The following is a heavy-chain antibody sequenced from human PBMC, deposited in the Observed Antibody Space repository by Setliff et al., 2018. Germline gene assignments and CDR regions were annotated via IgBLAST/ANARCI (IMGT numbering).Heavy chain of an antibody. CDR1: GDTSTTYA. Sequence: ASVKVSCKASGDTSTTYAIHWVRQAPGQGLEWMGWINAGNGNIRYSQNFQGRVTITRDTSTDTAYMELSSLKSEDTAVYYCAAIGLDTAMITGVLFDFWGQGTLVTVSS. CDR3: AAIGLDTAMITGVLFDF. D-gene: IGHD5-18*01. CDR2: INAGNGNI. J-gene: IGHJ4*02. V-gene: IGHV1-3*01.